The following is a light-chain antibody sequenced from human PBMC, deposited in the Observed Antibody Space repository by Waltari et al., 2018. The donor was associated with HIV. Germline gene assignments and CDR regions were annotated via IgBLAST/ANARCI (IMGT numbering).Light chain of an antibody. Sequence: DIQMTQSPSTLSASIGDRVTITCRASQSISVWLAWYHQKPGKAPKLLIYEASNLESGVPSRFSGTGSWTEFTLTISSLQPDDSATFYCQQYDSFPWTFGQGTKVGIK. CDR2: EAS. CDR3: QQYDSFPWT. V-gene: IGKV1-5*03. J-gene: IGKJ1*01. CDR1: QSISVW.